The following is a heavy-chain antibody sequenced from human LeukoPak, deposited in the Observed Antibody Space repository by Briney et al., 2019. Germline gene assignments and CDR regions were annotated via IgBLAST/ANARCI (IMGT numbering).Heavy chain of an antibody. D-gene: IGHD4-17*01. J-gene: IGHJ4*02. CDR2: ISGSGAST. V-gene: IGHV3-23*01. CDR3: AKDRYGDYSFDS. CDR1: GFTFSSSA. Sequence: GGSLRLSCAASGFTFSSSAMNWVRQAPGKGLEWFSSISGSGASTYDAASVKGRFTISRDNSKNTLYLQMNSLRAEDTAIYYCAKDRYGDYSFDSWGQGTLVTVSS.